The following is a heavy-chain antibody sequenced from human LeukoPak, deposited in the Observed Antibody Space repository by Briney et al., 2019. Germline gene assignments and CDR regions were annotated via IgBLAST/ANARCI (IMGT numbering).Heavy chain of an antibody. V-gene: IGHV4-59*01. CDR2: IYYSGST. CDR1: GGSISSYY. D-gene: IGHD6-19*01. Sequence: SETLSLTCTVSGGSISSYYWSWIRQPPGKGLEWIGYIYYSGSTNYNPSLKSRVTISVDTSKDQFPLKLSSVTAADTAVYYCARESYSSGWYGDYFDYWGQGTLVTVSS. CDR3: ARESYSSGWYGDYFDY. J-gene: IGHJ4*02.